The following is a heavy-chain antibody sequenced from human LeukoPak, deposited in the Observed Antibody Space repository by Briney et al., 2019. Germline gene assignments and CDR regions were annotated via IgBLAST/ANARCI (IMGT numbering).Heavy chain of an antibody. D-gene: IGHD3-22*01. V-gene: IGHV3-33*01. Sequence: GGSLKLSCAASGFTFSSYGMHWVRQAPGKGLEWVAVIWYDGSNKYYADSVKGRFTISRDNSKNTVYLQMNSLRADDTAVYYCARGDSSGYLFDYWGQGTLVTVSS. CDR1: GFTFSSYG. CDR3: ARGDSSGYLFDY. J-gene: IGHJ4*02. CDR2: IWYDGSNK.